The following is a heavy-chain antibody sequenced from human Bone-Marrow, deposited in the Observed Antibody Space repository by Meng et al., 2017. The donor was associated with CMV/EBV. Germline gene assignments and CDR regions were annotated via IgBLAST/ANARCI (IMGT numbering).Heavy chain of an antibody. CDR3: AWDIDMVRGPISYHYYGVDV. V-gene: IGHV3-30*02. Sequence: GGSLRLSCTASGFSFTEYGMHWVRQTPGKGLEWVAFIRMDESDKFYGDSVKGRFTISRDISRKTLYLQMNSLTSDDTAVYYCAWDIDMVRGPISYHYYGVDVWGQGTTVTVS. CDR1: GFSFTEYG. D-gene: IGHD3-10*01. CDR2: IRMDESDK. J-gene: IGHJ6*02.